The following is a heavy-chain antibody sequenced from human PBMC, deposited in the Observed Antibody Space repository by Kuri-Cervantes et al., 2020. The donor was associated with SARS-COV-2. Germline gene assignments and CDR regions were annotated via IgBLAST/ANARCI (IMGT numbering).Heavy chain of an antibody. CDR3: ARAPDGYCSGGSCYSGYFQH. D-gene: IGHD2-15*01. V-gene: IGHV6-1*01. CDR2: TYHRSKWYN. CDR1: GDSVSSTSAA. J-gene: IGHJ1*01. Sequence: SETLSLTCAIPGDSVSSTSAAWNWIRQSPSRGLEWLGRTYHRSKWYNEYAVSAKSRITINPDTSKNQFSLQLNFVTPEDTAVYYCARAPDGYCSGGSCYSGYFQHWGQGTLVTVSS.